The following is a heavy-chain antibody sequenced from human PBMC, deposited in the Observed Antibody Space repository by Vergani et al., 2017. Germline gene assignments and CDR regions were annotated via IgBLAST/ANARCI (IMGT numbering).Heavy chain of an antibody. CDR1: GFTFDDYA. Sequence: EVQLVESGGGLVQPGRSLRLSCAASGFTFDDYAMHWVRQAPGKGLEWVSGISWNSGSIGYADSVRGRFTISRDNAKNSLYLQMNSLRAEDTAVYYCARVGDSSGDAFDIWGQGTMVTVSS. V-gene: IGHV3-9*01. CDR3: ARVGDSSGDAFDI. D-gene: IGHD3-22*01. CDR2: ISWNSGSI. J-gene: IGHJ3*02.